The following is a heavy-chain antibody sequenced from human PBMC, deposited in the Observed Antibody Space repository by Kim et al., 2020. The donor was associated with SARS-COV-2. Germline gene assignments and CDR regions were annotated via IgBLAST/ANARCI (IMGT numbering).Heavy chain of an antibody. CDR1: GGSFSGYY. J-gene: IGHJ4*02. V-gene: IGHV4-34*01. D-gene: IGHD1-26*01. CDR3: ARNTLGAAIKEGFDY. CDR2: INHSGST. Sequence: SETLSLTCAVYGGSFSGYYWSWIRQPPGKGLEWIGEINHSGSTNYNPSLKSRVTISVDTSKNQFSLKLSSVTAADTAVYYCARNTLGAAIKEGFDYWGQGTLVTVSS.